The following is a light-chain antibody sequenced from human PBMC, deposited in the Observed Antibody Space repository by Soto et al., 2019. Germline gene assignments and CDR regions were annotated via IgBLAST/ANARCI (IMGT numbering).Light chain of an antibody. V-gene: IGLV1-44*01. CDR1: FSHIGDNA. CDR3: AAWDDSLNAL. CDR2: LND. Sequence: QSVLTQPPSLSATPGQRVNISCSGSFSHIGDNAVNWYQQLPGAAPKLLIYLNDQRPSGVPDRFSGSKSGTSAFLAISGLQSEDEADYYCAAWDDSLNALFGTGTKLTVL. J-gene: IGLJ1*01.